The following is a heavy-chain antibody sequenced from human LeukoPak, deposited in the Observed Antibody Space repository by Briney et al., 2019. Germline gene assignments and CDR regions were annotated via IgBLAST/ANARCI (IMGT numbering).Heavy chain of an antibody. CDR1: GFTFSSYA. J-gene: IGHJ6*03. CDR3: ARVPAPQDYYYKDV. CDR2: ISYDGSNK. V-gene: IGHV3-30*04. Sequence: PGGSLRLSCAASGFTFSSYAMHWVRQAPGKGLEWVAVISYDGSNKYYADSVKGRFTISRDNSKNTLYLQMNSLRAEDTAVYYCARVPAPQDYYYKDVWGKGTTVTVSS.